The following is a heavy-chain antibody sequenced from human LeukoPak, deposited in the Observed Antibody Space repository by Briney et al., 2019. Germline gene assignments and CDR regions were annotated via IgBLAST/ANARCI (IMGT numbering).Heavy chain of an antibody. D-gene: IGHD2-15*01. CDR3: ARDQGYCSGGRCYSHFDY. V-gene: IGHV3-33*01. CDR2: IWVDGSKK. J-gene: IGHJ4*02. Sequence: GGSLRLSCATSGFTFSSYSMQWVRQAPGKGLEWVAVIWVDGSKKFYADSVEGRFTISRDDSKSTSYLQMNSLRAEDTAVYYCARDQGYCSGGRCYSHFDYWGQGTLVTVSS. CDR1: GFTFSSYS.